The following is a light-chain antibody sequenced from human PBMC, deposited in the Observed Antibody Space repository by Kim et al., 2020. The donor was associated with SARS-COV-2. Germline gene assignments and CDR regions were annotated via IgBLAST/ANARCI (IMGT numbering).Light chain of an antibody. CDR1: QSISGY. Sequence: LSPGERATPSFRASQSISGYLAWYQQKLGQPPRLLIYDASNRATGIPARFSGSGSETDFTLTISTLEPEDFAIYYCQQRASWPVTFGQGTKVDIK. CDR2: DAS. J-gene: IGKJ1*01. CDR3: QQRASWPVT. V-gene: IGKV3-11*01.